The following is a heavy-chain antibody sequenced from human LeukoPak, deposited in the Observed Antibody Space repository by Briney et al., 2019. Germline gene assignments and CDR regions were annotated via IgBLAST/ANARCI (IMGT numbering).Heavy chain of an antibody. J-gene: IGHJ6*03. CDR3: ARSGDYGDYYYYYYMDV. Sequence: GGSLRLSCAASGFTFSSYSMNWVRQAPGKGLEWVSSISSSSSYIYYADSVKGRFTISRDNAKNSLYLQMNSLRAEDTAVYYCARSGDYGDYYYYYYMDVWGKGTTVTVSS. V-gene: IGHV3-21*01. D-gene: IGHD4-17*01. CDR2: ISSSSSYI. CDR1: GFTFSSYS.